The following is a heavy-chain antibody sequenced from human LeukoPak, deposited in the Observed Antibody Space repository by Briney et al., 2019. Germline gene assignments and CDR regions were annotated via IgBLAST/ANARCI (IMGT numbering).Heavy chain of an antibody. Sequence: GGSLRLSCAASGFTFSSYSMNWVRQAPGKGLEWVSYISSSSSTIYYADSVKGRFTISRDNAKNSLYLQMNSLRAEDTAVYYCAKRGYYHDSSGYYYYMDVWGKGTTVTVSS. D-gene: IGHD3-22*01. J-gene: IGHJ6*03. V-gene: IGHV3-48*04. CDR3: AKRGYYHDSSGYYYYMDV. CDR1: GFTFSSYS. CDR2: ISSSSSTI.